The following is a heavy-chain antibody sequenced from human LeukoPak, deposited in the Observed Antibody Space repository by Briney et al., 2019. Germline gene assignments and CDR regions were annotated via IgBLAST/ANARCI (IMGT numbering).Heavy chain of an antibody. CDR2: INPNSGGT. D-gene: IGHD3-22*01. CDR3: AIPLGSSGYDNHMDV. CDR1: GYTFTGCY. V-gene: IGHV1-2*02. Sequence: ASVKVSCKASGYTFTGCYMHWVRQAPGQGLEWMGWINPNSGGTNYAQKFQGRVTMTRDTSISTAYMELSRLRSDDTAVYYCAIPLGSSGYDNHMDVWGKGTTVTVSS. J-gene: IGHJ6*03.